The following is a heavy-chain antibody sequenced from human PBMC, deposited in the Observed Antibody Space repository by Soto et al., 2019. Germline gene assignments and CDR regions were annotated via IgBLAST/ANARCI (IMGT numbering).Heavy chain of an antibody. CDR1: GGSFSGYY. CDR2: INHSGST. D-gene: IGHD2-8*02. CDR3: ARDNITGLFDY. Sequence: QVQLQQWGAGLLKPSETLSLTCAVYGGSFSGYYWTWIRQPPGTGLEWIGEINHSGSTNYNPSLKSRVTISVDTPENQFALKLPSVTAADTAVYYCARDNITGLFDYWGQGNLVTVSS. J-gene: IGHJ4*02. V-gene: IGHV4-34*01.